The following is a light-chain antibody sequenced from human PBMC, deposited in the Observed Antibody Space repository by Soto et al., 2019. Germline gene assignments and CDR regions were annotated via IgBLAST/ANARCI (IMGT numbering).Light chain of an antibody. CDR3: QQYYDYPIT. V-gene: IGKV1-5*01. CDR1: RSINTG. CDR2: DAS. Sequence: DIQMTQSTSTLSASVGDRVTISCRASRSINTGLAWYQQKPGQAPKLLISDASDLERGVSSRFSGSGSGTEFTLTISCLQSEDFATYYCQQYYDYPITFGQGTRLEIK. J-gene: IGKJ5*01.